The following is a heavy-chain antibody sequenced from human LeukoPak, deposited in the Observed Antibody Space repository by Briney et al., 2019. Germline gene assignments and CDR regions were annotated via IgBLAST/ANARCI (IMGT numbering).Heavy chain of an antibody. J-gene: IGHJ6*03. V-gene: IGHV4-34*01. CDR1: GGSFSGYY. CDR3: AKSRRDYYYYYYMDV. CDR2: INHSGST. Sequence: SETLSLTCAVYGGSFSGYYWSWIRQPPGKGLEWSGEINHSGSTNYNPSLKSRVTISVDTSKNQFSLKLSSVTAADTAVYYCAKSRRDYYYYYYMDVWGKGTTVTVSS.